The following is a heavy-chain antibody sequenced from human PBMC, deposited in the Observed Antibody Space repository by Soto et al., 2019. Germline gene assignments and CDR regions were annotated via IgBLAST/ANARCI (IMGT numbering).Heavy chain of an antibody. J-gene: IGHJ6*02. Sequence: SETLSLTCTVSGGSISSYYWSWIRQPPGKGLEWIGYIYYSGSTNYNPSLKSRVTISVDTSKNQFSLKLSSVTAADTAVYYCARIRGYSYMDYYYYYGMDVWGQGTTVT. CDR3: ARIRGYSYMDYYYYYGMDV. CDR1: GGSISSYY. D-gene: IGHD5-12*01. CDR2: IYYSGST. V-gene: IGHV4-59*01.